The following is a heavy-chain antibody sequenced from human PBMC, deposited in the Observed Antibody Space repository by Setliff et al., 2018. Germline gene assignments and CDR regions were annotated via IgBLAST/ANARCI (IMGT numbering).Heavy chain of an antibody. D-gene: IGHD3-10*01. Sequence: GSLRLSCAASGFTFSGSAVYWVRQASGRGLEWVGRIRSKADSYATAYAASVKARFTISRDDSKNTAYLQVSSLRAEDTAVYYCVKTHWDTWIRGAFDIWGQGTMVTVSS. CDR2: IRSKADSYAT. CDR3: VKTHWDTWIRGAFDI. CDR1: GFTFSGSA. J-gene: IGHJ3*02. V-gene: IGHV3-73*01.